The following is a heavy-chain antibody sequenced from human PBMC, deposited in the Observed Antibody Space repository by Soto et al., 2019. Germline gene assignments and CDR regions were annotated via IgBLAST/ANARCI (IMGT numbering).Heavy chain of an antibody. Sequence: QVQLVESGGGVVKPGRSLRLSCAASGFTFRSYAMHWVRQAPGKGLEWVAVISYDGSNKYYADSVKGRFTISRDNSMNTHYLQMNSLTAEDTDVYYCARDRGSYYDFWSGYSLHYYGMDVWGQGTTVTVSS. CDR2: ISYDGSNK. CDR1: GFTFRSYA. D-gene: IGHD3-3*01. V-gene: IGHV3-30-3*01. CDR3: ARDRGSYYDFWSGYSLHYYGMDV. J-gene: IGHJ6*02.